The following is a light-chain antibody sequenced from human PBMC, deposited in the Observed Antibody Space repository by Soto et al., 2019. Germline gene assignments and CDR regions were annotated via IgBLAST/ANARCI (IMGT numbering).Light chain of an antibody. CDR1: QSISSW. J-gene: IGKJ1*01. Sequence: DIQMTQSPSTLSASVGDRVTITCRASQSISSWLAWYQQKPGKAPKFLIFDASGLGSGVPSRFSGSGSGTEFTLTISSLQPDDFATYYCQQYESYPWTFGQGTKVDIK. V-gene: IGKV1-5*01. CDR2: DAS. CDR3: QQYESYPWT.